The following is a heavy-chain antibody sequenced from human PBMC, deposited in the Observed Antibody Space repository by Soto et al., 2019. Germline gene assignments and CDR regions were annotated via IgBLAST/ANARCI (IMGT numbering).Heavy chain of an antibody. CDR2: IYYSGST. V-gene: IGHV4-31*03. CDR1: GGSISSGGYY. J-gene: IGHJ5*02. Sequence: LSLTCTVSGGSISSGGYYWSWIRQHPGKGLEWIGYIYYSGSTYYNLSLKSRVTISVDTSKNQFSLKLSSVTAADTAVYYCAREGSSSRKLESHWFDPWGQGTLVTVSS. D-gene: IGHD6-13*01. CDR3: AREGSSSRKLESHWFDP.